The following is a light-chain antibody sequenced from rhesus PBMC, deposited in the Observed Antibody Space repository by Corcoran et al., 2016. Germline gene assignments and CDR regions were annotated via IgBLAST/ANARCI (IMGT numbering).Light chain of an antibody. CDR2: GAS. Sequence: QVILTQSPATLSLSPGERATLSCRASQSVGSSLAWYQQRPGQAPRLLIYGASSRATGIPDRFSGSGSETDFTLTISSLEPEDFAVYYCQKYNNSPYSFGQGTKVEIK. J-gene: IGKJ2*01. V-gene: IGKV3-53*01. CDR3: QKYNNSPYS. CDR1: QSVGSS.